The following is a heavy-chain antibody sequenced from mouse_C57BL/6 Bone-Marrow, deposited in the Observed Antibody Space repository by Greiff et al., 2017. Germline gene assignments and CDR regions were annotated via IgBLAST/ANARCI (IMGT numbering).Heavy chain of an antibody. CDR1: GYTFTSYG. J-gene: IGHJ4*01. D-gene: IGHD2-3*01. CDR3: ARWLLRGNYYAMDY. Sequence: QVQLQQSGAELARPGASVKLSCKASGYTFTSYGISWVKQRTGQGLEWIGEIYPRSGNTYYNEKFKGKATLTADKSSSTAYMELRSLTSEDSAVYFCARWLLRGNYYAMDYWGQGTSVTVSS. CDR2: IYPRSGNT. V-gene: IGHV1-81*01.